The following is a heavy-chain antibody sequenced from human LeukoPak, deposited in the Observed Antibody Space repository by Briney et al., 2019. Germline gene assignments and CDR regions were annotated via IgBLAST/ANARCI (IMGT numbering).Heavy chain of an antibody. Sequence: GGSLRLSCAVSGFTFNSYAMSWVRQAPGKGPEWVSGISSGGSDTFYADSVKGRFTILRDTSKNTLYLQMNSLRAEDTAVYYCARRAGAYSHPYDYWGQGTLVTVSS. CDR2: ISSGGSDT. CDR1: GFTFNSYA. CDR3: ARRAGAYSHPYDY. V-gene: IGHV3-23*01. D-gene: IGHD4/OR15-4a*01. J-gene: IGHJ4*02.